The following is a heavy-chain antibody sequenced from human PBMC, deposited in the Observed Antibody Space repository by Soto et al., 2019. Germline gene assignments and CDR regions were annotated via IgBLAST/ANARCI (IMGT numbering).Heavy chain of an antibody. CDR2: ISSSGSTI. V-gene: IGHV3-48*03. CDR3: ARSALWFGEFLFDY. Sequence: EVQLVESGGGLVQPGGSLRLSCAASGFTFSSYEMNWVRQAPGKGLEWVSYISSSGSTIYYADSVKGRFTISRDNAKNSLYLQMNSLRAEDTAVYYCARSALWFGEFLFDYWGQGTLVTVSS. J-gene: IGHJ4*02. CDR1: GFTFSSYE. D-gene: IGHD3-10*01.